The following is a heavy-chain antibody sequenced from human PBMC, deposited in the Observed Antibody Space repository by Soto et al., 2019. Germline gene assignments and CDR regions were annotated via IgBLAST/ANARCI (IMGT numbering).Heavy chain of an antibody. V-gene: IGHV3-11*05. CDR3: ARGIHNNYGVTPAY. CDR2: ISGSSSDT. D-gene: IGHD2-8*01. Sequence: VNPTQTLTLTCTFSGFSLSTSGMCVSWIRQAPGRGLEWVSYISGSSSDTHYADSVKGRFTISRDNAKNSLYLQMNSLRAEDSAVYYCARGIHNNYGVTPAYWGQGTLVTVSS. CDR1: GFSLSTSG. J-gene: IGHJ4*02.